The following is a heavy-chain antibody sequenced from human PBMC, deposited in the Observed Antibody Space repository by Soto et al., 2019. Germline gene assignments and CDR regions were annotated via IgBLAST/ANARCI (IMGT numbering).Heavy chain of an antibody. CDR3: AREMGACSDSSCYPGPYDS. D-gene: IGHD3-16*01. CDR1: GFTFTSYS. CDR2: ITSKSTTI. J-gene: IGHJ5*02. Sequence: XGSLRLSCAASGFTFTSYSMNWVRQAPGHGLEWVSYITSKSTTIKYADSVKGRFTVSRDNAKNSLYLQLNSLRDEDTAVYYCAREMGACSDSSCYPGPYDSWGQGTLVTVSS. V-gene: IGHV3-48*02.